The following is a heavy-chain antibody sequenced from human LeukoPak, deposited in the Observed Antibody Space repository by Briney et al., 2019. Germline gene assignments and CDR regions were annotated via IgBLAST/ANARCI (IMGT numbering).Heavy chain of an antibody. CDR2: ISGSGGST. V-gene: IGHV3-23*01. CDR3: AKDALWFGESYYYMDG. J-gene: IGHJ6*03. CDR1: GFTFSSYA. D-gene: IGHD3-10*01. Sequence: GGSLRLSCAASGFTFSSYAMSWVRQAPGKGLEWVSAISGSGGSTYYADSVKGRFTISRDNSKNTLYLQMNSLRAEDTAVYYCAKDALWFGESYYYMDGWGKGATVTVSS.